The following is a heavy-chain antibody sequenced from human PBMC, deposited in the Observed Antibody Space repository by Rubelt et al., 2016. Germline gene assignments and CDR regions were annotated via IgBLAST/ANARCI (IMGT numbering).Heavy chain of an antibody. CDR2: TSAYSGNT. J-gene: IGHJ5*02. D-gene: IGHD1-7*01. V-gene: IGHV1-18*01. CDR1: GYSFTSYG. Sequence: QVQLVQSGVEVKKPGASVKVSCKASGYSFTSYGISWVRQAPGQGLEWMGWTSAYSGNTNYARKFQGRVTMTTDTSTSTAYMELRSLRSDDTAVYYCARDRGITRTMDWFDPWGRGTLVTVSS. CDR3: ARDRGITRTMDWFDP.